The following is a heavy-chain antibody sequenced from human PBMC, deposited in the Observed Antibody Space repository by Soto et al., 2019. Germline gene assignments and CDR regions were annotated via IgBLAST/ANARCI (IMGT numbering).Heavy chain of an antibody. D-gene: IGHD2-2*02. CDR3: ARSVGEYCSSTSCYKGRYYYYGMDV. J-gene: IGHJ6*02. CDR2: IIPIFGTA. V-gene: IGHV1-69*06. Sequence: SVKVSCKASGGTFSSYAISWVRQAPGQGLEWMGGIIPIFGTANYAQKFQGRVTITADKSTSTAYMELSSLRSEDTAVDYCARSVGEYCSSTSCYKGRYYYYGMDVWGQGTTVTVSS. CDR1: GGTFSSYA.